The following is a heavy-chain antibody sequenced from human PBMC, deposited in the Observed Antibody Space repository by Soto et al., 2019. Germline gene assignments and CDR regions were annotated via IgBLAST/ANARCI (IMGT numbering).Heavy chain of an antibody. CDR2: ISAYNGNT. Sequence: GASVKVSCKASGYTFTSYGISWVRQAPGQGLERMGWISAYNGNTNYAQKLQGRVTMTTDTSTSTAYMELRSLRSDDTAVYYCARDWGDIVVVPAAIPSYNWFDPWGQGTLVTVSS. CDR3: ARDWGDIVVVPAAIPSYNWFDP. V-gene: IGHV1-18*01. CDR1: GYTFTSYG. D-gene: IGHD2-2*01. J-gene: IGHJ5*02.